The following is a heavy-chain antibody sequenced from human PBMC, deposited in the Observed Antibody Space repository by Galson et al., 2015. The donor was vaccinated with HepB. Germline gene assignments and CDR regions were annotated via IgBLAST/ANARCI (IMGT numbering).Heavy chain of an antibody. V-gene: IGHV3-66*02. CDR2: IYGGGDT. D-gene: IGHD6-19*01. Sequence: SLRLSCAASGLIVSNNYMTWVRQAPGKGLEWVSLIYGGGDTIYADSVRGRFTISRDISKSTLYVQMTSLTTEDTAVYYCASSSDPTRNWHFDLWGRGTLVIVSS. J-gene: IGHJ2*01. CDR1: GLIVSNNY. CDR3: ASSSDPTRNWHFDL.